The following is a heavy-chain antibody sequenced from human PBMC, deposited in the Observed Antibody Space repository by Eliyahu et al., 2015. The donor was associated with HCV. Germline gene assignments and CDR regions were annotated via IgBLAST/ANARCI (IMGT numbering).Heavy chain of an antibody. CDR2: LNSDASNT. CDR1: YY. V-gene: IGHV3-74*01. CDR3: ARGNYGMDV. J-gene: IGHJ6*02. Sequence: YYMYWVRQAPGKGLVWVSRLNSDASNTFYADSVKGRFTISRDNAKSTLYLQMDSLRAEDTAMYFCARGNYGMDVWGQGTTVIVSS.